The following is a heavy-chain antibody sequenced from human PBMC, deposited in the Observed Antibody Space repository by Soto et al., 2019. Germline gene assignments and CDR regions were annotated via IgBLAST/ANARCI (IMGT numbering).Heavy chain of an antibody. V-gene: IGHV1-69*01. Sequence: QVQLVQSGAEVQKPGSSVKVSCKASGGTFSSYAISWVRQAPGQGLEWMGGIIPIFGTANYAQKFQGRVTITADESTSTAYMELSSLRSEDTAVYYCASPYDSSGYYYFDYWGQGTLVTVSS. D-gene: IGHD3-22*01. J-gene: IGHJ4*02. CDR1: GGTFSSYA. CDR2: IIPIFGTA. CDR3: ASPYDSSGYYYFDY.